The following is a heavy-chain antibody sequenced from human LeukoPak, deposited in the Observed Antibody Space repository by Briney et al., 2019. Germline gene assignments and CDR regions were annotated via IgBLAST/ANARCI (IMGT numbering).Heavy chain of an antibody. Sequence: ASVKVSCKASGYTFTSYGISWVRQAPGQGLEWMGWISAYNGNTNYAQKLQGRVTMTTDTSTSTAYMELRSLRSDDTAVYYCARFAGIAVADKIDYWGQGTLVTVSS. V-gene: IGHV1-18*01. CDR2: ISAYNGNT. CDR1: GYTFTSYG. J-gene: IGHJ4*02. D-gene: IGHD6-19*01. CDR3: ARFAGIAVADKIDY.